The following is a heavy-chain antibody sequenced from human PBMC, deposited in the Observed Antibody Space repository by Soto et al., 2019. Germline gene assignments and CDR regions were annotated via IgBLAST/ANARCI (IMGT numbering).Heavy chain of an antibody. CDR3: ARGRGDYVWGSYRQKDWFDP. CDR2: INHSGST. J-gene: IGHJ5*02. V-gene: IGHV4-34*01. Sequence: QVQLQQWGAGLLKPSETLSLTCAVYGGSFSGYYWSWIRQPPGKGLEWIGEINHSGSTNYNPSLKSRVTRSVDTSKNQFSLKLSSVTAAETAVYACARGRGDYVWGSYRQKDWFDPWGQGTLVTVSS. CDR1: GGSFSGYY. D-gene: IGHD3-16*02.